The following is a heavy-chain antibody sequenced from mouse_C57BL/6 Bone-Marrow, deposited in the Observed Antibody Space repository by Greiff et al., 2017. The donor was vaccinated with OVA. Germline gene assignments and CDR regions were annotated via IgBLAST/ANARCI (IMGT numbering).Heavy chain of an antibody. CDR1: GFTFSSYG. CDR2: ISSGGSYT. Sequence: EVHLVESGGDLVKPGGSLKLSCAAPGFTFSSYGMSWVRQTPDKRLEWVATISSGGSYTYYPASVKGRFTISRDNAKNTLYLQMSSLKSEDTAMYYCARQRYYGDYWGQGTSVTVSS. CDR3: ARQRYYGDY. V-gene: IGHV5-6*01. D-gene: IGHD1-1*01. J-gene: IGHJ4*01.